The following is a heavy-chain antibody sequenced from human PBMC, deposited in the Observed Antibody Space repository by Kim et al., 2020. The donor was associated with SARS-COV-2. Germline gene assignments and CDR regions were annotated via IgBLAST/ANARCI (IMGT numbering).Heavy chain of an antibody. CDR1: GYTFTSYY. CDR3: ARVPYYDSSGYYPTLYYYGMDV. Sequence: ASVKVSCKASGYTFTSYYMHWVRQAPGQGLEWMGIINPSGGSTSYAQKFQGRVTMTRDTSTSTVYMELSSLRSEDTAVYYCARVPYYDSSGYYPTLYYYGMDVWGQGTTVTVSS. J-gene: IGHJ6*02. D-gene: IGHD3-22*01. CDR2: INPSGGST. V-gene: IGHV1-46*01.